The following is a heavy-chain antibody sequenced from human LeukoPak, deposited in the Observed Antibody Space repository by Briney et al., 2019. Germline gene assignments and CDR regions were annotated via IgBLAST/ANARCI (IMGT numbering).Heavy chain of an antibody. CDR3: ARERGSYGMDV. CDR1: GFTFSSYS. J-gene: IGHJ6*02. D-gene: IGHD1-26*01. V-gene: IGHV3-23*01. CDR2: ISGSGGST. Sequence: GGSLRLSCAASGFTFSSYSMTWVRQAPGKGLEWVSAISGSGGSTYYADSGKGRFTISRDNAKNSLYLQMSSLRDEDTAVYYCARERGSYGMDVWGQGTTVTVSS.